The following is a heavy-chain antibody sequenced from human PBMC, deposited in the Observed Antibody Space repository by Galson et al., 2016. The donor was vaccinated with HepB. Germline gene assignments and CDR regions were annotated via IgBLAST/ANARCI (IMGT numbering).Heavy chain of an antibody. CDR3: ARGIYKYYDFWSTYHKCGMDV. CDR2: ISAQSGNT. V-gene: IGHV1-18*01. D-gene: IGHD3-3*01. Sequence: SVKVSCKASGYSFVNHGINWVRQAPGQGLEWMGWISAQSGNTNNAQKFQGRVTMTRDKSTSTVFMELRGLRSDDTAVYYCARGIYKYYDFWSTYHKCGMDVWGQGTTVTVSS. CDR1: GYSFVNHG. J-gene: IGHJ6*02.